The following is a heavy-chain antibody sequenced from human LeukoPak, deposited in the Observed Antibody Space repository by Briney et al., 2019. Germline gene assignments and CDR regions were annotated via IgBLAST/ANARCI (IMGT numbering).Heavy chain of an antibody. CDR2: INTSGGST. Sequence: ASVKVSCKAFGYNFTVYYMHWVRQAPGQGLEWMGIINTSGGSTTYAQKSQGRVSMTRDTSTSTVYLEVSSLRSEDTAVYYCARSQGGNTLWFDPWGQGTLVTVSS. V-gene: IGHV1-46*01. D-gene: IGHD4-23*01. CDR1: GYNFTVYY. J-gene: IGHJ5*02. CDR3: ARSQGGNTLWFDP.